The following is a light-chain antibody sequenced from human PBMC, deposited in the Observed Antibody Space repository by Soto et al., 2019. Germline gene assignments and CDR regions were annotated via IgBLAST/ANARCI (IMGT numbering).Light chain of an antibody. CDR3: QTWDTGVI. J-gene: IGLJ2*01. V-gene: IGLV4-69*02. CDR2: VNIDGSH. Sequence: QLVLTQSPSASASLGAPVTLTCTLSSGHSGYVIAWHQQRPEKGPRYLMKVNIDGSHNKGDGIPDRFSGSGSGAERYLTISSLKSEDEADYYCQTWDTGVIFGGGTKLTVL. CDR1: SGHSGYV.